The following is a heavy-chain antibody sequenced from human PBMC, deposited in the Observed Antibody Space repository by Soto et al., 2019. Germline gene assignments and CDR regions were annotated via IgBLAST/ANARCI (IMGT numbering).Heavy chain of an antibody. CDR2: INPKSGGT. J-gene: IGHJ6*02. Sequence: GASVKVSCKASGYSFTDYHIHWVRQAPGQGLEWLGRINPKSGGTSTAQKFQGWVTMTTDTSISTASMELTRLTSDDMAIYYCARGDSTDCSNGVCSFFYNHDMAVWGQGTTVTVSS. CDR1: GYSFTDYH. CDR3: ARGDSTDCSNGVCSFFYNHDMAV. D-gene: IGHD2-8*01. V-gene: IGHV1-2*04.